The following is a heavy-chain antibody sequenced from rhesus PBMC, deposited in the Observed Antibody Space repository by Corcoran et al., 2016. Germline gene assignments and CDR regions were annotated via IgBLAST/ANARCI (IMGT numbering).Heavy chain of an antibody. V-gene: IGHV3S25*01. CDR1: GFTFSHYW. D-gene: IGHD2-8*01. Sequence: EVQLVESGGGLAKPGGSLRLSCAASGFTFSHYWLNWVRQAPGKGLEWVSTINSGGDSTYYADSVKGRFTISRDNSKNTLSLQMNSLRAEDTAVYYCAKVGYCSGGVCYTFIDYWGQGVLVTVSS. CDR2: INSGGDST. J-gene: IGHJ4*01. CDR3: AKVGYCSGGVCYTFIDY.